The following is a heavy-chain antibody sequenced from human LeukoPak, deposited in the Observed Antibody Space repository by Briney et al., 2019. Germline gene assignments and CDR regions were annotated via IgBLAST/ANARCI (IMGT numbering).Heavy chain of an antibody. CDR2: ISSSGSKT. J-gene: IGHJ4*02. CDR3: ARDGLGGYNYFDF. V-gene: IGHV3-11*01. Sequence: GGSLRLSCAASGFTFSDYYMSWIRQAPGKGLEWVSYISSSGSKTYYADSVKGRFTISRDNVKNSLYLQMTSLRAEDTAVYYCARDGLGGYNYFDFWGQGTLVTVSS. D-gene: IGHD5-24*01. CDR1: GFTFSDYY.